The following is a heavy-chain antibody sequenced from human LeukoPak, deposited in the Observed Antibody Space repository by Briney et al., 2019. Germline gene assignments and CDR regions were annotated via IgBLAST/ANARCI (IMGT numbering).Heavy chain of an antibody. J-gene: IGHJ4*02. CDR3: ARGGSYLGY. D-gene: IGHD1-26*01. Sequence: PGGSLRLSCAASGFTVSTNYMSWVRQAPGKGLEWVSVIYSDGPKYYADSVKGRFTISRDDSKNTLYLHMNSLRAEDTAVYHCARGGSYLGYWGQGALVAVSS. CDR1: GFTVSTNY. V-gene: IGHV3-53*01. CDR2: IYSDGPK.